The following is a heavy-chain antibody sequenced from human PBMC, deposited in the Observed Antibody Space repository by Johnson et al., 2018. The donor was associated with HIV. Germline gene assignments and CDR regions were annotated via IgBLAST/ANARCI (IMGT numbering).Heavy chain of an antibody. D-gene: IGHD1-26*01. V-gene: IGHV3-13*01. CDR2: IDTAGDT. Sequence: VQLVESGGGVVQPGRSLRLSCAASGFTFSSYDMHWVRQTTGKGLEWVSVIDTAGDTYYAGSVKGRFTISRENAKNSLYLQMNSLRAEDTAVYYCAKSGFSGSYQGAYDIWGQGTMVTVSS. CDR3: AKSGFSGSYQGAYDI. J-gene: IGHJ3*02. CDR1: GFTFSSYD.